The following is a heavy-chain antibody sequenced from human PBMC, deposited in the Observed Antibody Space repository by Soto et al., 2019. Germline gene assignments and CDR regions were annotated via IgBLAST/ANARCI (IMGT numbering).Heavy chain of an antibody. CDR2: INAGNGNT. CDR3: AREAYGKLSAFDI. CDR1: GYTFTSYA. D-gene: IGHD4-17*01. J-gene: IGHJ3*02. V-gene: IGHV1-3*01. Sequence: QVQLVQSGAEVKKPGASVKVSCKASGYTFTSYAMHWVRQAPGQRLEWMGWINAGNGNTKYSQKFQGRVTITRDTSASPAYMELSSLRSEGTAVYYCAREAYGKLSAFDIWGQGTMVTVSS.